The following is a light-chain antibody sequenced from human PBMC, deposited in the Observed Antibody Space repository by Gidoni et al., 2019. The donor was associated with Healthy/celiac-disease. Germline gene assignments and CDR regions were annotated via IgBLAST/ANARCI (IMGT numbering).Light chain of an antibody. CDR2: KAS. Sequence: DIQMTQSPSTLSASLGDRVTITCRASQSISSWLAWYQQKPGTAPKLLIYKASTLESGGPSRFSGSGSVTEFTLTISSLQPDDFATYYCQQYITDSRTFXPXTKVHIK. V-gene: IGKV1-5*03. J-gene: IGKJ3*01. CDR1: QSISSW. CDR3: QQYITDSRT.